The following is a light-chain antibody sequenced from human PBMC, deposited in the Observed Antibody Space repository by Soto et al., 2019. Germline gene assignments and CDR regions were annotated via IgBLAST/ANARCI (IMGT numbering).Light chain of an antibody. J-gene: IGKJ4*01. CDR2: AAS. V-gene: IGKV1-27*01. CDR1: QAIGVY. CDR3: QKYNSAPLT. Sequence: DIQVTQSPSSLSASLGDRVTITCRANQAIGVYLAWFQQQPGKVPKLLIYAASALQSGVPSRFSGSGSGKSFPLPLSRPQAGDNSTLYWQKYNSAPLTFGGGTKVDIK.